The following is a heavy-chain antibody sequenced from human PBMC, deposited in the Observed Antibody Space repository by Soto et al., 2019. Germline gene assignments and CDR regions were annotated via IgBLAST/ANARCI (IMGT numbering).Heavy chain of an antibody. D-gene: IGHD3-9*01. V-gene: IGHV4-59*08. CDR1: GGSISSYY. CDR2: IYYSGIT. J-gene: IGHJ4*02. Sequence: SETLSLTCTVSGGSISSYYWSWIRQPPGKGLEWIGYIYYSGITDYNPSLKSRVTISVDTSKSQFSLKLSSVTAADTAVYYCARLLHDNGGYYYFDYWGRGTLVTVSS. CDR3: ARLLHDNGGYYYFDY.